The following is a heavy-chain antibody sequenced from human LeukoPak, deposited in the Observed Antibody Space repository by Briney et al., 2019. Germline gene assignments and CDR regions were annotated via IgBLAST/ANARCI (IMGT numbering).Heavy chain of an antibody. D-gene: IGHD5-12*01. Sequence: ASVKVSCKASGYTFTSYDINWVRQATGQGLEWMGWMNPNSGNTGYAQKFQGRVTMTRNTSISTAYMELSSLRSEDTAVYYCARDLGGYDQFDYWGQGTLVTVSS. CDR1: GYTFTSYD. J-gene: IGHJ4*02. CDR2: MNPNSGNT. CDR3: ARDLGGYDQFDY. V-gene: IGHV1-8*01.